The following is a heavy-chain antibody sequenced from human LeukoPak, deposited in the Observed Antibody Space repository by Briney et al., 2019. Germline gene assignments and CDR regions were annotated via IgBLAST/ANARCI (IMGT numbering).Heavy chain of an antibody. J-gene: IGHJ4*02. Sequence: SETLSLTCTVSGGSISSSNYYWGWIRQPPGKGLEWIGSIYYSGNTYYNPSLKSRVTISVDTSKIQFSLKLGSVTAADTAVYYCATSFTAIKPIDYWGQGTRVTVSS. CDR1: GGSISSSNYY. V-gene: IGHV4-39*01. D-gene: IGHD5-18*01. CDR3: ATSFTAIKPIDY. CDR2: IYYSGNT.